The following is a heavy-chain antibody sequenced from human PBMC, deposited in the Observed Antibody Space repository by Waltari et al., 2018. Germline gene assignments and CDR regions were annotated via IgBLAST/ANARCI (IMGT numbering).Heavy chain of an antibody. CDR2: IYNSGST. CDR3: ARDSSGFVDY. V-gene: IGHV4-4*07. D-gene: IGHD3-22*01. J-gene: IGHJ4*02. Sequence: QVQLQESGPGLVQPSETLSLTCTVSGGSISSYYWSWIRQPAGKGVEWIGRIYNSGSTNYKHSLKSRVTMSVDTSKNQFYLKLSSVTAADTAVYYCARDSSGFVDYWGQGTLVTVSS. CDR1: GGSISSYY.